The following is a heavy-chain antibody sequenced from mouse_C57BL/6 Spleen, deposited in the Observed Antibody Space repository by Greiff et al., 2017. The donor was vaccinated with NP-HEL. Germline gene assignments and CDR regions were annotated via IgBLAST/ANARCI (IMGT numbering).Heavy chain of an antibody. CDR3: ARRGGYYAMDY. CDR2: IDPSDSYT. J-gene: IGHJ4*01. CDR1: GYTFTSYW. Sequence: QVQLQQPGAELVKPGASVKLSCKASGYTFTSYWLQWVKQRPGQGLEWIGEIDPSDSYTNYNQKFKGKATLTVDTSSSTAYMQLSSLTSEDSAVYYCARRGGYYAMDYWGRGTSVTVSS. V-gene: IGHV1-50*01.